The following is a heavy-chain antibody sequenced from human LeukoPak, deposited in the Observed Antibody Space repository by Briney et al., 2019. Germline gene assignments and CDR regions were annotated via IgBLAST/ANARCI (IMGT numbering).Heavy chain of an antibody. CDR3: ARGGYYYGSGTSYDALFDY. D-gene: IGHD3-10*01. CDR1: GGTFSSYA. J-gene: IGHJ4*02. V-gene: IGHV1-18*01. Sequence: ASVKVSCKASGGTFSSYAISWVRQAPGQGLEWMGWISAYSGNTNYAQKFQGRVTMTTDTSTSTGYMELRSLRSDDTAVYYCARGGYYYGSGTSYDALFDYWGQGTLVTVSS. CDR2: ISAYSGNT.